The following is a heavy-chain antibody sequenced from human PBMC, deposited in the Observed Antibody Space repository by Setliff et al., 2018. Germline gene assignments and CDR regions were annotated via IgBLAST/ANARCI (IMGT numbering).Heavy chain of an antibody. CDR1: GFSFGISGMR. CDR2: VDWDDDK. J-gene: IGHJ4*02. Sequence: SGPTLVNPTQTLTLTCTYSGFSFGISGMRLSWIRQAPGKALEWLARVDWDDDKFYSTSLATRLTISKDTFKNQVILTMTNMDPADTATYFCARDGREYYFDYWGQGILVTVPQ. D-gene: IGHD3-10*01. V-gene: IGHV2-70*04. CDR3: ARDGREYYFDY.